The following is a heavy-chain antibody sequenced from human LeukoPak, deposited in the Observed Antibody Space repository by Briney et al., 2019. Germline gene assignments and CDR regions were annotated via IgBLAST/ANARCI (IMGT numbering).Heavy chain of an antibody. D-gene: IGHD6-13*01. CDR2: ISNKGSSTT. V-gene: IGHV3-11*01. Sequence: GGSLRLSCAASGFIFSDYYMGWVRQAPGKGLEWVSYISNKGSSTTYYADSVKGRFTISRDDAQNSLYLQMNSLRADDTAVYYCAKDILAAGLFFDYWGQGILVTVSS. J-gene: IGHJ4*02. CDR1: GFIFSDYY. CDR3: AKDILAAGLFFDY.